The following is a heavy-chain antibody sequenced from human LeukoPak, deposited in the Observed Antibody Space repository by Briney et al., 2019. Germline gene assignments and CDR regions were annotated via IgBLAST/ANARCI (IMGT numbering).Heavy chain of an antibody. V-gene: IGHV3-30*02. J-gene: IGHJ4*02. CDR2: IRYDGSNK. CDR1: GFTFSSYG. CDR3: AKERNWNDDFDY. Sequence: GGSLRLSCAASGFTFSSYGMHWVRQAPGKGLEWVAFIRYDGSNKYYADSVKGRFTISRDNSKNTLYLQMNSLRAEDTAVYYCAKERNWNDDFDYWGQGTLVTVSS. D-gene: IGHD1-20*01.